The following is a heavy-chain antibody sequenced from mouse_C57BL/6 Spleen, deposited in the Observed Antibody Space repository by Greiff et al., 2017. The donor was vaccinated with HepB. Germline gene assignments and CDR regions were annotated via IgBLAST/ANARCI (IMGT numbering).Heavy chain of an antibody. V-gene: IGHV2-2*01. J-gene: IGHJ1*03. D-gene: IGHD1-1*01. Sequence: VKLVESGPGLVQPSQSLSITCTVSGFSLTSYGVHWVRQSPGKGLEWLGVIWSGGSTDYNAAFISRLSISKDNSKSQVFFKMNSLQADDTAIYYCARNWGADYYGSSYGYFDVWGTGTTVTVSS. CDR3: ARNWGADYYGSSYGYFDV. CDR1: GFSLTSYG. CDR2: IWSGGST.